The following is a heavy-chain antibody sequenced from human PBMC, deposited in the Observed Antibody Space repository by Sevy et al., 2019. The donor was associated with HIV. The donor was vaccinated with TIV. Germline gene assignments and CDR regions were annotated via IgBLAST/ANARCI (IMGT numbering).Heavy chain of an antibody. V-gene: IGHV6-1*01. D-gene: IGHD1-7*01. Sequence: KQSQTLSLTCAISGDGVSSSSAAWNWFRQSPSRGLEWLGRTYYRSKWYSDYEVSVKGRVTINPDTSKNQFSLHLESVTPEDTAVYFYARGDELNSYYYGMDVWSQGTTVTVSS. J-gene: IGHJ6*02. CDR3: ARGDELNSYYYGMDV. CDR1: GDGVSSSSAA. CDR2: TYYRSKWYS.